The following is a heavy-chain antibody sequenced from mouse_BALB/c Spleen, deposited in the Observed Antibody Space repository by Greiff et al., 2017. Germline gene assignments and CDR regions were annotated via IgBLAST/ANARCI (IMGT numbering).Heavy chain of an antibody. D-gene: IGHD2-4*01. Sequence: DVMLVESGGGLVKPGGSLKLSCAASGFAFSSYYMSWVRQTPDKRLEWVAYISSGGGSTYYPDTVKGRFTISRDNAKNTLYLEMSSLRSEDTAMYYCARVPGTYDYDEVAYWGQGTLVTVSA. CDR3: ARVPGTYDYDEVAY. CDR2: ISSGGGST. CDR1: GFAFSSYY. J-gene: IGHJ3*01. V-gene: IGHV5-12-1*01.